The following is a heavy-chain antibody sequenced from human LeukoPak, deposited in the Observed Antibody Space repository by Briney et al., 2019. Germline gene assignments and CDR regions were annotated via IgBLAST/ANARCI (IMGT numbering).Heavy chain of an antibody. Sequence: PGRSLRLSCAASGFTFSSYGMHWVRQAPGKGLEWVAVISYDGSNKYYADSVKGRFTISRDNSKNTLYLQMNSLRAEDTAVYYCAREGYVDTAMVIDYWGQGTLVTVSS. J-gene: IGHJ4*02. V-gene: IGHV3-30*03. CDR2: ISYDGSNK. CDR3: AREGYVDTAMVIDY. D-gene: IGHD5-18*01. CDR1: GFTFSSYG.